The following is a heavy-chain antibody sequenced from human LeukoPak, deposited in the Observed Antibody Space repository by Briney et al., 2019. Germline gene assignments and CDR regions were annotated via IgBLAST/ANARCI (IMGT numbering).Heavy chain of an antibody. D-gene: IGHD3-10*01. J-gene: IGHJ4*02. CDR3: ARGYGPGSYYHY. CDR1: GGSFSGYY. V-gene: IGHV4-34*01. CDR2: INHSGST. Sequence: SETLSLTCTVYGGSFSGYYWSWIRQPPGKGLEWIGEINHSGSTNYNPSLKSRVTISVDTSKNQSSLKLSSVTAADTAVYYCARGYGPGSYYHYWGRGTLVTVSS.